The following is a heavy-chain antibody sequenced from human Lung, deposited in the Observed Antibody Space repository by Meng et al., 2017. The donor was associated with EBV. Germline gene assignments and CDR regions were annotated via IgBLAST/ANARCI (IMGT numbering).Heavy chain of an antibody. CDR1: GDSIGNGYF. J-gene: IGHJ4*02. CDR2: IYYSGST. Sequence: QGQLQESGPGLVKPSQTLSLTCLVSGDSIGNGYFWSWIRQPPGKGLEWIGYIYYSGSTYYNPSLKSRVTISVDTSKNQFSLKLSSVTAADTAVYYCAATVNDGYFDYWGQGTLVTVSS. V-gene: IGHV4-31*03. D-gene: IGHD4-11*01. CDR3: AATVNDGYFDY.